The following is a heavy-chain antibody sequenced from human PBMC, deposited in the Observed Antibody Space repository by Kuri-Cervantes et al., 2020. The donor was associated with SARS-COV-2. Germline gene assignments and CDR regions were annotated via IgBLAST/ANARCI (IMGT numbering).Heavy chain of an antibody. CDR2: IGTAGDT. CDR1: GFTFSSYD. V-gene: IGHV3-13*04. Sequence: GESLKISCAASGFTFSSYDMHWVRQATGKGLEWVSAIGTAGDTYYPGSVKGRFTISRENAKNSLYLQMNSLRAGDTAVYYCARSPSNGDYDGWFDYWGQGTLVTVSS. CDR3: ARSPSNGDYDGWFDY. D-gene: IGHD4-17*01. J-gene: IGHJ4*02.